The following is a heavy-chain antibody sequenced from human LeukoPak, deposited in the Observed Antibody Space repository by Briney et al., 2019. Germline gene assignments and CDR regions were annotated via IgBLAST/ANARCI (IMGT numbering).Heavy chain of an antibody. CDR1: GYTFTTYY. J-gene: IGHJ4*02. CDR3: ARGHTTSSPDY. V-gene: IGHV1-46*01. CDR2: INPSGGGT. D-gene: IGHD1-1*01. Sequence: GASVKVSCKASGYTFTTYYMFWVRQAPGQGLEWMGMINPSGGGTSYAQKFQGRVTMTRDTSTSTVYMDLSSLRSEDTAVYFCARGHTTSSPDYWGQGTLVTVSS.